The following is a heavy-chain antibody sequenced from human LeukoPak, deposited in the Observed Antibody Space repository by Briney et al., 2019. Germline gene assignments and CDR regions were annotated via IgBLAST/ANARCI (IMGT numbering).Heavy chain of an antibody. J-gene: IGHJ3*02. CDR2: IEQTESEK. Sequence: GGSLRLSCAVSGFAISNYGMSWVRQAPGKGLEWVANIEQTESEKKYVDSVKGRFTISRDNVRNSLYLQMNNLRAEDTAVYYCARDGAGPSQEAFDIWGQGTVVTVCS. CDR1: GFAISNYG. CDR3: ARDGAGPSQEAFDI. V-gene: IGHV3-7*01.